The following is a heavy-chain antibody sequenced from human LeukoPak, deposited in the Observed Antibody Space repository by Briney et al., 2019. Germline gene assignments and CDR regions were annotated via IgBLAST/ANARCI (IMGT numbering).Heavy chain of an antibody. J-gene: IGHJ5*02. D-gene: IGHD1-26*01. V-gene: IGHV3-7*01. CDR1: GFTFSRYW. CDR3: AREGGSKNWFDP. CDR2: IKQDGSEK. Sequence: GGSLRLSCAASGFTFSRYWMSWVRQAPGKGLEWVANIKQDGSEKYYVDSVRGRFTISRDNAKKSLYLQMNSLRAEDTAVYYCAREGGSKNWFDPWGQGTLVTVSS.